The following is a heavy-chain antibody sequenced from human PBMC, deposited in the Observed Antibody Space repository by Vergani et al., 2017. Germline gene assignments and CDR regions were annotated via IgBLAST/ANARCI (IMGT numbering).Heavy chain of an antibody. CDR3: ARVTFLYAFDN. CDR2: IYSSGST. J-gene: IGHJ3*02. CDR1: GDSISSGNYY. Sequence: QVQLQESGPGLLKPSQTLSLTCSVAGDSISSGNYYWNWIRQPAGKGLEWMGRIYSSGSTSYNPSIKSRITMSLDTSKNQFSLSLSSVTAADTAVYYCARVTFLYAFDNWGQGTVVTVSS. D-gene: IGHD2-21*02. V-gene: IGHV4-61*02.